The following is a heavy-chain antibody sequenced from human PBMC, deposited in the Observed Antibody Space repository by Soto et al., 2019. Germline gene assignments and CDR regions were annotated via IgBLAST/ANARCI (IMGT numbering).Heavy chain of an antibody. V-gene: IGHV1-69*04. J-gene: IGHJ4*02. D-gene: IGHD2-21*01. Sequence: QVQLVQSGAEVKKPGSSMKVSCKASGGTFSSYVFSWVRQAPGQGLEWMGRIIPMFGITKYAQKFEGRITITADTTTTTMDMELKRLLSEDTAIYYCARDRGLNNAALVMAYWGQGTLVTVSS. CDR1: GGTFSSYV. CDR3: ARDRGLNNAALVMAY. CDR2: IIPMFGIT.